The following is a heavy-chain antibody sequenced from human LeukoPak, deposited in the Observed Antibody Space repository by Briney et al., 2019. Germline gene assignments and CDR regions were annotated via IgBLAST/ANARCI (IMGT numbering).Heavy chain of an antibody. V-gene: IGHV1-18*01. CDR3: AKHKEDYGDSCLDDS. D-gene: IGHD4-17*01. J-gene: IGHJ5*01. CDR1: GYTFTSYG. Sequence: ASVKVSCTASGYTFTSYGISWVRQAPGQGLEWMGWISAYNGNTNYAQKLQGRVTMTTDTSTSTAYMELRSLRSDDTAVYYCAKHKEDYGDSCLDDSWGQGALVTASS. CDR2: ISAYNGNT.